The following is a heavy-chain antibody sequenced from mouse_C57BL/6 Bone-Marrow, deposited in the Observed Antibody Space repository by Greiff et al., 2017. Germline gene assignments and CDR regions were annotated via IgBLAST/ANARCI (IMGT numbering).Heavy chain of an antibody. D-gene: IGHD2-4*01. J-gene: IGHJ3*01. CDR2: IYPGSGNT. CDR3: ARSFYDYDEAFAY. V-gene: IGHV1-76*01. CDR1: GYTFTDYY. Sequence: VQLQQSGAELVRPGASVKLSCKASGYTFTDYYINWVKQRPGQGLEWIARIYPGSGNTYYNEKFKGKATLTAEKSSSTAYMQLSSLTSEDSAVYFCARSFYDYDEAFAYWGQGTLVTVSA.